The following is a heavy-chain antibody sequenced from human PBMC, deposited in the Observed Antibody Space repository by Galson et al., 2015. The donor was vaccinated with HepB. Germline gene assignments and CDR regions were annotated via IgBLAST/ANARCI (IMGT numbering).Heavy chain of an antibody. D-gene: IGHD6-13*01. Sequence: SVKVSCKASGGTFSSYAISWERQAPGQGLEWMGRIIPILGITNYAQKFQGRVTITADKSKSTTYMELSSLRSEDTAVYYCASLDSSSPFDAFDIWGQGTIVTVSS. CDR3: ASLDSSSPFDAFDI. CDR1: GGTFSSYA. CDR2: IIPILGIT. V-gene: IGHV1-69*04. J-gene: IGHJ3*02.